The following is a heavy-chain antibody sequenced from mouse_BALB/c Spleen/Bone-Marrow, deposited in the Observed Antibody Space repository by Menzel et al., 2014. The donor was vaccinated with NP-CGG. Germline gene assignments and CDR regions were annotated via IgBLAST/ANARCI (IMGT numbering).Heavy chain of an antibody. Sequence: VQLQQSGPELVKPGASVKRSCKASGYSFTGYFMNWVMQSHGKSLEWIGRINPYNGDTFYNQKFKGKATLTVDKSSSTAHMGLRSLASEDSAVYYCAREGGYYYGSSPYFDVWGAGTTVTVSS. D-gene: IGHD1-1*01. CDR1: GYSFTGYF. V-gene: IGHV1-20*02. J-gene: IGHJ1*01. CDR2: INPYNGDT. CDR3: AREGGYYYGSSPYFDV.